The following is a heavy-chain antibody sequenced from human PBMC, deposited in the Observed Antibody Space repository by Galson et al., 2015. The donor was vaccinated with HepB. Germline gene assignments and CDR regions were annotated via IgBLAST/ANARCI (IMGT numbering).Heavy chain of an antibody. CDR1: GFPFWRYS. V-gene: IGHV3-33*01. CDR3: VRDGYMDV. CDR2: IWYDGSQR. J-gene: IGHJ6*04. D-gene: IGHD3-22*01. Sequence: SLRLSCAASGFPFWRYSMQWVRQAPGRGLEWVAVIWYDGSQRYHGASVEGRFTISRDNSKDTLYLEMSSLRVEDTAIYYCVRDGYMDVWGKGTTVIVPP.